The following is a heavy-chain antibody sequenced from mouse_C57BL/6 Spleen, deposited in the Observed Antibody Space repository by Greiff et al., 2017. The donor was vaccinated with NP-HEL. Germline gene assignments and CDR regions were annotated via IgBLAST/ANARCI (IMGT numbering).Heavy chain of an antibody. V-gene: IGHV7-1*01. Sequence: EVQLVESGGGLVQSGRSLRLSCAPSGFTFSDFYMEWVRQAPGKGLEWIAASRNKANDYTTEYSASVKGRFIVSRDTSQSILYLQMNALRAEDTAIYYCARDALITTVVAKGFAYWGQGTLVTVSA. D-gene: IGHD1-1*01. CDR1: GFTFSDFY. CDR3: ARDALITTVVAKGFAY. CDR2: SRNKANDYTT. J-gene: IGHJ3*01.